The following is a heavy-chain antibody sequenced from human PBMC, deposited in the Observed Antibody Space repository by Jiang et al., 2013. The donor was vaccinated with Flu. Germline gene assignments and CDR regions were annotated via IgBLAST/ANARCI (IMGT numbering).Heavy chain of an antibody. CDR2: IIPILGIA. D-gene: IGHD1-26*01. V-gene: IGHV1-69*02. CDR3: ATTPSRSYSPYYYYGMDV. Sequence: EVKKPGSSVKVSCKASGGTFSSYTISWVRXAPGQGLEWMGRIIPILGIANYAQKFQGRVTITADKSTSTAYMELSSLRSEDTAVYYCATTPSRSYSPYYYYGMDVWGRRDRGHRLL. J-gene: IGHJ6*02. CDR1: GGTFSSYT.